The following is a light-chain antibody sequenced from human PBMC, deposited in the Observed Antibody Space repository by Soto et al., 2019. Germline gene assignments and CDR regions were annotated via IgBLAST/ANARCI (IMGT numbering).Light chain of an antibody. Sequence: QSVLTQPPSVSGAPGQRVTISCTGSTSNIGTGYDVHWYQQLPGTAPKLLIYGNSKRPSGVPDRISGSKSGSSASLAITGLQADDEADYYCQSYDSSLSGRVFGGGTKLTVL. CDR1: TSNIGTGYD. J-gene: IGLJ2*01. CDR2: GNS. CDR3: QSYDSSLSGRV. V-gene: IGLV1-40*01.